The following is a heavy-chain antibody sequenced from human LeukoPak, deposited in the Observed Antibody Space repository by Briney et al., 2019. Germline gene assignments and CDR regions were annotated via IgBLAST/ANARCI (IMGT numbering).Heavy chain of an antibody. CDR2: ISSSGSTI. Sequence: PGGSLSLSCAASGFTFSSYEMDWVRQAPGKGLGWVSYISSSGSTIYYANSVKGRFTISRDNAKNSLYLQMNSLRAEDTAVYYCARNYYDSSGYYDDWGQGTTVTVSS. CDR1: GFTFSSYE. CDR3: ARNYYDSSGYYDD. J-gene: IGHJ6*02. D-gene: IGHD3-22*01. V-gene: IGHV3-48*03.